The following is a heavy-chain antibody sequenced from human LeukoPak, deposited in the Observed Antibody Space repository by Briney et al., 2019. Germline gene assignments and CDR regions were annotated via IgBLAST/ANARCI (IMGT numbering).Heavy chain of an antibody. CDR3: ARGRALFD. CDR1: GDSISRRSSY. CDR2: INHSGST. Sequence: PSETLSLTCSVSGDSISRRSSYWTWIRQPPGKGLEWIGEINHSGSTNYNPSLKSRVTISEDTSKNQFSLKLSSVTAADTAVYYCARGRALFDWGQGTLVTVSS. D-gene: IGHD2-21*01. V-gene: IGHV4-34*01. J-gene: IGHJ4*02.